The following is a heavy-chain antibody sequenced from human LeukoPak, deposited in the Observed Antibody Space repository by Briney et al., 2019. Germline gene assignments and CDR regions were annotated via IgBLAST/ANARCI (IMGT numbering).Heavy chain of an antibody. V-gene: IGHV4-34*01. CDR1: GGSFSGYY. D-gene: IGHD2-2*01. Sequence: SETLSLTCAVYGGSFSGYYWSWIRQPPGKGLEWIGEINHSGSTNYNPSLKSRVTISVDTSKNQFSLKLSSVTAADTAVYYCARWGTQDIVVVPAVTPGSIAVAGPGLYYFDYWGQGTLVTVSS. CDR3: ARWGTQDIVVVPAVTPGSIAVAGPGLYYFDY. J-gene: IGHJ4*02. CDR2: INHSGST.